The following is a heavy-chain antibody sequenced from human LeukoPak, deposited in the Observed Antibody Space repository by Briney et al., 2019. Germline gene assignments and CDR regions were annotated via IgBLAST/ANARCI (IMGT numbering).Heavy chain of an antibody. CDR2: IRYDGSNK. D-gene: IGHD2-15*01. J-gene: IGHJ4*02. CDR3: AKARYCSGGSCFPQLTPDY. Sequence: GGSLRLSCAASGFTFSSYGMHWVRQAPGKGLGWVTFIRYDGSNKYYTDSVKGRFTISRDNSYKTLYLQMNSLRAEDTAVYYFAKARYCSGGSCFPQLTPDYWGQGTLVTVSS. V-gene: IGHV3-30*02. CDR1: GFTFSSYG.